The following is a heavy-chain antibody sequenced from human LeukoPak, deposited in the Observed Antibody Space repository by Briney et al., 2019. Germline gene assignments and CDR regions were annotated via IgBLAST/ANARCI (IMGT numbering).Heavy chain of an antibody. J-gene: IGHJ4*02. V-gene: IGHV1-8*01. CDR3: ARDYYGSGSYSN. D-gene: IGHD3-10*01. CDR2: MNPNSGST. CDR1: GYTFTNYD. Sequence: ASVMVSCKASGYTFTNYDINWVRQATGQGLEWMGWMNPNSGSTGCAQKFQGRVTMTRNPFTSTAYMELSSLRSEDTAVYYCARDYYGSGSYSNWGQGTLVTVSS.